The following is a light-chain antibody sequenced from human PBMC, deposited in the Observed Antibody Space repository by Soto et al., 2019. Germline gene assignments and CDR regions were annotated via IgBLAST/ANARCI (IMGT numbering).Light chain of an antibody. CDR2: AAS. V-gene: IGKV1-39*01. J-gene: IGKJ1*01. CDR1: QNILTY. CDR3: QHTYIIPWT. Sequence: DIQLTQSPSSRSASVGDRGAITCRSSQNILTYLNWFQQKPGKAPKLLIYAASNLQSGVPSRFSGSASGTDFTLTIDTLQPEDFATYYCQHTYIIPWTFGQGTKVDI.